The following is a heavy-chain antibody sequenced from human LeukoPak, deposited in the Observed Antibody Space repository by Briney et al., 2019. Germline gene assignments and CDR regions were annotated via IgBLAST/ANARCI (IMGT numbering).Heavy chain of an antibody. Sequence: GGSLRLCCAVSGLKFTDAWMNWVRQAPEKGLEWVGRIKSAGSGGTTDYAAPVKGRFTISRDDSKNTLYLQMNSLKTEDTAVYYCTWDSSGYYLFDSWGQGTLVTVSS. J-gene: IGHJ4*02. CDR3: TWDSSGYYLFDS. D-gene: IGHD3-22*01. CDR1: GLKFTDAW. CDR2: IKSAGSGGTT. V-gene: IGHV3-15*07.